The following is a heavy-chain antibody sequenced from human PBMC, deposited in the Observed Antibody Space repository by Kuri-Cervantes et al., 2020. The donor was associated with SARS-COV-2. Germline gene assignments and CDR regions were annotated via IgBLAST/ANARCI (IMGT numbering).Heavy chain of an antibody. J-gene: IGHJ6*02. CDR2: IYSGGST. V-gene: IGHV3-53*05. Sequence: GESLKISCAASGFTVSSNYMSWVRQAPGKGLEWVSVIYSGGSTYYADSVKGRFTISRDNSKNTLYLQMNSLRAEDTAVYYCARGQAYFVGVVRRGWVYYYYGMDVWGQGTTVTVSS. D-gene: IGHD3-3*01. CDR3: ARGQAYFVGVVRRGWVYYYYGMDV. CDR1: GFTVSSNY.